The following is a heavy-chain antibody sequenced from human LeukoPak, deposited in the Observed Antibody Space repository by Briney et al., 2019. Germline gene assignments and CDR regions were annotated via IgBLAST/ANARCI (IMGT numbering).Heavy chain of an antibody. CDR3: VRDGVVGATARTYHFDY. D-gene: IGHD1-26*01. V-gene: IGHV3-21*01. J-gene: IGHJ4*02. CDR2: ISSSSSYI. CDR1: GFTFSSYS. Sequence: GGSLRLSCAASGFTFSSYSINWVRQAPGKGLEWVSSISSSSSYIYYADSVKGRFTISRDNPTYSVYLQMNSLSAEDTAVYYCVRDGVVGATARTYHFDYWGQGALVTVSS.